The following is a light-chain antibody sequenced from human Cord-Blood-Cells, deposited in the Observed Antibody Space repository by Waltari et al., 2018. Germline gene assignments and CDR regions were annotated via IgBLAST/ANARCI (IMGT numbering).Light chain of an antibody. CDR2: AAS. CDR1: QGISSV. CDR3: QQANSFPLT. Sequence: DIQMTQSQSSVSASVGDRVTSTGRASQGISSVFAWYQQKPVKAPKLLIYAASSLQSGVPSRFSGSGSGTDFTHTISSLQPEDFATYYCQQANSFPLTFGGGTKVEIK. J-gene: IGKJ4*01. V-gene: IGKV1-12*01.